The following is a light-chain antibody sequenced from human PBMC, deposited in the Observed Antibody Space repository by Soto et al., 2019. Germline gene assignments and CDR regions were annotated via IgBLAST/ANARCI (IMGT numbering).Light chain of an antibody. J-gene: IGKJ5*01. V-gene: IGKV3-11*01. CDR2: DAS. CDR1: QSVSSY. CDR3: QQRSNWLIT. Sequence: EIVMTQSPATLSVSPGEGATLSCRASQSVSSYLAWYQQKPGQAPRLLIYDASNRATGIPARFSGSGSGTDFTLTISSLEPEDFAVYYCQQRSNWLITFGQGTRLEIK.